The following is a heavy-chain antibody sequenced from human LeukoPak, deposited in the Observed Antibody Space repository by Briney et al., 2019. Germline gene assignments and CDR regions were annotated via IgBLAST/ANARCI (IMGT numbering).Heavy chain of an antibody. Sequence: PRGSLRLSCAASGFTFSNYSMNWVRQAPGKGLEWVSYISSSSSTIYYADSVKGRFTISRDNAKNSLYLQMNSLRAEDTAVYYCAREDKPAATTMFDYWGQGTLVTVSS. D-gene: IGHD2-2*01. CDR3: AREDKPAATTMFDY. V-gene: IGHV3-48*04. CDR1: GFTFSNYS. J-gene: IGHJ4*02. CDR2: ISSSSSTI.